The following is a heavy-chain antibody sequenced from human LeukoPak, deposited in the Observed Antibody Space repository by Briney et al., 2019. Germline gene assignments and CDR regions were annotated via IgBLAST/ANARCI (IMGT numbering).Heavy chain of an antibody. Sequence: SETLSLTCTVSGGSISSYYWSWIRQPPGKGLEWIGYIYYSGSTNYNPSLKSRVTISVDTSKNQFSLKLSSVTAADTAVYYCARASRSSGWYLGAFDIWGQGTMVTVSS. V-gene: IGHV4-59*01. CDR3: ARASRSSGWYLGAFDI. D-gene: IGHD6-19*01. CDR2: IYYSGST. CDR1: GGSISSYY. J-gene: IGHJ3*02.